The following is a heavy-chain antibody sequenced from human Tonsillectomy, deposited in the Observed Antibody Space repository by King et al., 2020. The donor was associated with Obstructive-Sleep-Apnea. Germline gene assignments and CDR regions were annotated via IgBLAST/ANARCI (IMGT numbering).Heavy chain of an antibody. D-gene: IGHD3-3*01. J-gene: IGHJ6*02. CDR3: ARFDDFWSGSYYFYYGMDV. CDR1: EFTFSNYW. V-gene: IGHV3-7*03. CDR2: INQDGSEK. Sequence: VQLMESGGGLVQPGGSLRLSCGGSEFTFSNYWMSWVRQAPGKGLEWVANINQDGSEKYYVDSVKGRFTISRDNAKNSGDLQMNSLKAEDTAVYYCARFDDFWSGSYYFYYGMDVWGQGTTVTVSS.